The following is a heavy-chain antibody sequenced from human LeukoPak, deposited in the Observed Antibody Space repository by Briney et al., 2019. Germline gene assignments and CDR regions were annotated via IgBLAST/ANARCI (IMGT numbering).Heavy chain of an antibody. Sequence: GGTLRLSCAASGFTFNHYGLSWVRQAPGKGLEWVSSISSSSGYIYYADSVKGRFTISRDNAKNSLYLQMNSLRAEDTAVYYCARAASGWYLWVGWVGDYYYYYMDVWGKGTTVTVSS. CDR1: GFTFNHYG. CDR2: ISSSSGYI. V-gene: IGHV3-21*01. CDR3: ARAASGWYLWVGWVGDYYYYYMDV. J-gene: IGHJ6*03. D-gene: IGHD6-19*01.